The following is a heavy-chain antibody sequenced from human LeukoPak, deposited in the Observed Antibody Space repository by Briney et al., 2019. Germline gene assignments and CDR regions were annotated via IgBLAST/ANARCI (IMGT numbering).Heavy chain of an antibody. D-gene: IGHD3-10*01. CDR1: GFTFSSYG. J-gene: IGHJ4*02. CDR3: AKESTMVRGVIPHFDY. CDR2: IRYDGSNK. V-gene: IGHV3-30*02. Sequence: GGSLRLSCAASGFTFSSYGMHWVRQAPGKGLEWVAFIRYDGSNKYYADSVKGRFTISRDNSKNTLYLQMNSLRAEDTAVYYCAKESTMVRGVIPHFDYWGQGTLVTVSS.